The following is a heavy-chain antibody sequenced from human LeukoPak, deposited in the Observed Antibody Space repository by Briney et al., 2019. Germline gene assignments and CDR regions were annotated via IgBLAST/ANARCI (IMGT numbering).Heavy chain of an antibody. CDR2: IYPGDSDT. V-gene: IGHV5-51*01. CDR1: GYSFTSYW. Sequence: PGESLKISCKGSGYSFTSYWIGWVRQLPGKGLEWMGIIYPGDSDTRCSPSFQGQVTISADKSISTAYLQWSSLKASDTAMYYCARWRYCSSTSCYAPYGWFDPWGQGTLVTVSS. J-gene: IGHJ5*02. CDR3: ARWRYCSSTSCYAPYGWFDP. D-gene: IGHD2-2*01.